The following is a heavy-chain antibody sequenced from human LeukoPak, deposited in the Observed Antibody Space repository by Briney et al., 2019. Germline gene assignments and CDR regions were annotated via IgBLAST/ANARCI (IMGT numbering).Heavy chain of an antibody. V-gene: IGHV4-4*02. D-gene: IGHD4-17*01. CDR2: IYHSGST. J-gene: IGHJ6*03. Sequence: PSETLSLTCAVSGGSISSSNWWSWVRQPPGKGLEWIGEIYHSGSTNYNPSLKSRVTISVDKSKNQSSLKLSSVTAADTAVYYCARATVTTEPPYYYYYYYMDVWGKGTTVTVSS. CDR1: GGSISSSNW. CDR3: ARATVTTEPPYYYYYYYMDV.